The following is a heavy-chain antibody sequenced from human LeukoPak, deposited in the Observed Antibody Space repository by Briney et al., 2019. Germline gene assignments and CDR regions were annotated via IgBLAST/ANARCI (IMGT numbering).Heavy chain of an antibody. D-gene: IGHD5-24*01. Sequence: GGSLRLSCPGSGFTFSSDWMAWVRQIPGKGLEWVGHIKSRVDGGTTDYAAPVKGRFSMSRDDSKNTVYLQMNSLKIEDSAVYFCVTEFYSNGYNFWGQGTLVIVSS. CDR1: GFTFSSDW. V-gene: IGHV3-15*05. CDR2: IKSRVDGGTT. J-gene: IGHJ4*02. CDR3: VTEFYSNGYNF.